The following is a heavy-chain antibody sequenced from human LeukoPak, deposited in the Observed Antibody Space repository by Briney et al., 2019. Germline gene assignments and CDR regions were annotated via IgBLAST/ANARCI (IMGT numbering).Heavy chain of an antibody. J-gene: IGHJ4*02. CDR2: IHHSGST. CDR3: ARGRGHYGSGSYYTIFDY. V-gene: IGHV4-59*12. D-gene: IGHD3-10*01. Sequence: SETLSLTCTVSGGSISSYYWSWIRQPPGKGLEWIGYIHHSGSTYYNPSLKSRVTISVDTSKNQFSLKLSSVTAADTAVYYCARGRGHYGSGSYYTIFDYWGQGTLVTVSS. CDR1: GGSISSYY.